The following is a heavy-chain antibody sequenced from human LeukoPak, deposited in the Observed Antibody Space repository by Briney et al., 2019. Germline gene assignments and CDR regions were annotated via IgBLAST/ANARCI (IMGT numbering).Heavy chain of an antibody. CDR2: INQGRST. J-gene: IGHJ4*02. D-gene: IGHD3-10*01. CDR1: GGSLSDYY. V-gene: IGHV4-34*01. Sequence: SETLSLTCAVYGGSLSDYYWSWIRQPPGKGLEWNGEINQGRSTTYNPSLKSRVTISVDTSKSQFFLKLNSVTAADTAVYYCARGPRFTYYYGSGSYQYWGQGALATVSS. CDR3: ARGPRFTYYYGSGSYQY.